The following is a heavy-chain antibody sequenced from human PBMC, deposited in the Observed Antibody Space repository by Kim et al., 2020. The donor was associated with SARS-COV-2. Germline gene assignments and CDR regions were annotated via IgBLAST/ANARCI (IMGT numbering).Heavy chain of an antibody. CDR2: IYYSGST. Sequence: SETLSLTCTVSGGSISSYYWSWIRQPPGKGLEWIGYIYYSGSTNYNPSLKSRVTISVDTSKNQFSLKLSSVTAADTAVYYCARGRAVAGTFDYWGQGTLVTVSS. CDR3: ARGRAVAGTFDY. V-gene: IGHV4-59*01. CDR1: GGSISSYY. J-gene: IGHJ4*02. D-gene: IGHD6-19*01.